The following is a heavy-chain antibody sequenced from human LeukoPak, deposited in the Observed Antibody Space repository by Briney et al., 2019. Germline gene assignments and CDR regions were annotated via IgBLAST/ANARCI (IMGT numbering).Heavy chain of an antibody. J-gene: IGHJ5*02. CDR3: AKRGGSGSSRGWFDP. Sequence: GGSLRLSCAASGFTFSSYGMHWVRQAPGKGLEWVAVIWYDGSNKYYADSVKGRFTISRDNSKNTLYLQMNSLRAEDTAVYYCAKRGGSGSSRGWFDPWGQGTLVTVSS. CDR2: IWYDGSNK. D-gene: IGHD3-10*01. CDR1: GFTFSSYG. V-gene: IGHV3-30*02.